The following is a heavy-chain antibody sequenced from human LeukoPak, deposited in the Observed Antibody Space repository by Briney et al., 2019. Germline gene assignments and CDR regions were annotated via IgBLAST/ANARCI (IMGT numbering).Heavy chain of an antibody. Sequence: SETLSLTCTVSGGSISSYYWSWIRQPAGKGLEWIGRIYTSGSTNYNPSLKSRVTMSVETSKNQFSLKLSSVTAADTAVYYCAGTDYYDSSGYYYFDYWGQGTLVTVSS. CDR3: AGTDYYDSSGYYYFDY. J-gene: IGHJ4*02. CDR2: IYTSGST. D-gene: IGHD3-22*01. CDR1: GGSISSYY. V-gene: IGHV4-4*07.